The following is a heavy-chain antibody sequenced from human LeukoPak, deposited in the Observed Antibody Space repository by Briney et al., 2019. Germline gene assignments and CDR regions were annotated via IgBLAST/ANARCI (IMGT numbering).Heavy chain of an antibody. Sequence: SETLSLTCTVSGGSISSYYWSWIRQPPGKGLVWIGYIYYSGSTNYNPSLKSRVTISVDTSKNQFSLKLSSVTAADTAVYYCARGDYGDYVTNWGQGTLVTVSS. CDR1: GGSISSYY. D-gene: IGHD4-17*01. J-gene: IGHJ4*02. CDR3: ARGDYGDYVTN. V-gene: IGHV4-59*01. CDR2: IYYSGST.